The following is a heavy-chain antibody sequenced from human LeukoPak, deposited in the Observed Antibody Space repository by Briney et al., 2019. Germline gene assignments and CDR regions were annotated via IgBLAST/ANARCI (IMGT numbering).Heavy chain of an antibody. J-gene: IGHJ4*02. CDR1: GYTFTSYG. V-gene: IGHV1-18*01. CDR2: ISAYNGNT. D-gene: IGHD5-12*01. Sequence: ASVKVSCKASGYTFTSYGVSWVRQAPGQGLEWMGWISAYNGNTNYAQKLQGRVTMTTDTSTSTAYMELRSLRSDDTAVYYCARAMFYRTVGATIASDYWGQGTLVTVSS. CDR3: ARAMFYRTVGATIASDY.